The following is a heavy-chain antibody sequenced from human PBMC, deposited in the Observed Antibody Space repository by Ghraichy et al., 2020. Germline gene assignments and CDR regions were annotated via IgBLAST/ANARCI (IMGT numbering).Heavy chain of an antibody. J-gene: IGHJ4*02. V-gene: IGHV3-23*01. D-gene: IGHD3-3*01. Sequence: GGSLRLSCAASGFTFSTYAMSWVRQAPGKGLEWISAIVGSGGSTYYADSVKGRFTISRDNSKNTLYLQMNSLRAEDTAVYYCAKTTIFGVVSYYDFWGQGTLVTVSS. CDR2: IVGSGGST. CDR3: AKTTIFGVVSYYDF. CDR1: GFTFSTYA.